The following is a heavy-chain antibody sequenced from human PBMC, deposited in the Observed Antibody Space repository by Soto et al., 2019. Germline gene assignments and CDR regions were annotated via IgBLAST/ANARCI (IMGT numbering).Heavy chain of an antibody. CDR3: ARAVDTAMVTSGYFDY. J-gene: IGHJ4*02. CDR1: GGSFSGYY. V-gene: IGHV4-34*01. Sequence: PSETLSLTCAVYGGSFSGYYWSWIRQPPGKGLEWIGEINHSGSTNYNPSLKSRVTISVDTSKNQFSLKLSSVTAADTAVYYCARAVDTAMVTSGYFDYWGQGTLVTVSS. CDR2: INHSGST. D-gene: IGHD5-18*01.